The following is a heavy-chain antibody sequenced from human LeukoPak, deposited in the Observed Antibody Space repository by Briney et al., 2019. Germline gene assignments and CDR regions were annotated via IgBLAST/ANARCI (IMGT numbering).Heavy chain of an antibody. D-gene: IGHD6-13*01. CDR1: GFTFSTYW. Sequence: GGSLRLSCAVSGFTFSTYWMSWVRQAPGKGLEWVANIKEDGSEKYYVDSVKGRFTISRDNTKNSLYLQMNSLRAEDTAVYYCARGPIAGSIDSWGQGTLVTVSS. V-gene: IGHV3-7*01. CDR2: IKEDGSEK. J-gene: IGHJ4*02. CDR3: ARGPIAGSIDS.